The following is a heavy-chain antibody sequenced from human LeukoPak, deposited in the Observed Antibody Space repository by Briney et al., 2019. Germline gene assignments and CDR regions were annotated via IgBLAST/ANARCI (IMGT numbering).Heavy chain of an antibody. CDR1: GFNFNSYW. J-gene: IGHJ4*02. D-gene: IGHD2-2*01. CDR3: ARGETSSYDY. V-gene: IGHV3-7*04. Sequence: PGGSLRLSCAASGFNFNSYWMSWVRQAPGKGLECVANIKQDGSEIYFVDSVKGRFTISRDNSKNTVYLQMNSLRAEDTAVYYCARGETSSYDYWGQGTLVTVSS. CDR2: IKQDGSEI.